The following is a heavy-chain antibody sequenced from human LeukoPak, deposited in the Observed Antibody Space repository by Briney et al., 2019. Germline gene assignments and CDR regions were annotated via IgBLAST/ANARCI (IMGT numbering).Heavy chain of an antibody. CDR3: ARGKGYCSSTSCGYCSGGNCYANYYYYYMDV. D-gene: IGHD2-2*01. CDR1: GGSISSYY. CDR2: IYTSGST. Sequence: SETLSLTCTVSGGSISSYYWSWIRQPAGKGLEWIGRIYTSGSTNYNPFLKSRVTMSVDTSKNQFSLKLSSVTAADTAEYYCARGKGYCSSTSCGYCSGGNCYANYYYYYMDVWGKGTTVTVSS. V-gene: IGHV4-4*07. J-gene: IGHJ6*03.